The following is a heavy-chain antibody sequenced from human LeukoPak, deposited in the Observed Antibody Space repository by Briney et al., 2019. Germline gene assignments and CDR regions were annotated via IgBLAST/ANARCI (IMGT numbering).Heavy chain of an antibody. CDR2: IYYSGST. J-gene: IGHJ4*02. CDR3: ASTTVSRGFFFDY. V-gene: IGHV4-39*01. D-gene: IGHD4-17*01. Sequence: SETLSLTCTISGGSISSSSYYWGWIRQPPGKGLEWIGSIYYSGSTYYNPSLKSRVTISVDTSKNQFSLKLSSVTAADTAVYYCASTTVSRGFFFDYWGQGTLVTVSS. CDR1: GGSISSSSYY.